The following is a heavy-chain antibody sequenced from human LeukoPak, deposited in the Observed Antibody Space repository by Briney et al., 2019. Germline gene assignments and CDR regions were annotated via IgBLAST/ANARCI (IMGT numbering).Heavy chain of an antibody. CDR3: ARGGIVPDY. J-gene: IGHJ4*02. D-gene: IGHD2-8*01. V-gene: IGHV3-48*03. CDR1: GFTFSSYE. Sequence: QPGGSLRLSCAASGFTFSSYEMNWVRQAPGKGLEWVSYISSSGSIIYYADSVKGRFTMSRDNAKYSLYLQMNSLRAEDTAVYYCARGGIVPDYWGQGTLVTVSS. CDR2: ISSSGSII.